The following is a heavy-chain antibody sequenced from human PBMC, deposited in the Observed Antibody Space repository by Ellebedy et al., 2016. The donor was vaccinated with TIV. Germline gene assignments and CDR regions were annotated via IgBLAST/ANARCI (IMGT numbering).Heavy chain of an antibody. CDR1: GFTFSSYS. CDR2: ISSSGNTI. CDR3: ARDHHGLSQ. D-gene: IGHD4-17*01. J-gene: IGHJ4*02. Sequence: PGGSLRPSCAAPGFTFSSYSMNWIRQAPGKGLEWVSYISSSGNTIYYVDSVKGRFTISRDNAKNSLYLQLNSLRAEDTAVYYCARDHHGLSQWGQGTLVTVSS. V-gene: IGHV3-48*04.